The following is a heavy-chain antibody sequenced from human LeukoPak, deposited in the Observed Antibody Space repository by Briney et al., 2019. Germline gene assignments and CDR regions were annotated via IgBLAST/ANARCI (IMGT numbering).Heavy chain of an antibody. CDR3: AKGGDYYGSGSYIDY. J-gene: IGHJ4*02. Sequence: GGSLRLSCAASGFTFSSYGMSWVRQAPGKGLEWVSTISGGGGDTYYADSVKGRFTISRDNSKNTLYLQMNGLRAVDTALYYCAKGGDYYGSGSYIDYWGQGALVTVSS. CDR2: ISGGGGDT. V-gene: IGHV3-23*01. D-gene: IGHD3-10*01. CDR1: GFTFSSYG.